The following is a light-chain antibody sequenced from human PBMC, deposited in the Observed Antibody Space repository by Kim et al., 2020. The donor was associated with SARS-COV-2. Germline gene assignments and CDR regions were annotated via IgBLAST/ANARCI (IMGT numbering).Light chain of an antibody. J-gene: IGLJ2*01. CDR1: SGSIASNY. CDR3: QSYDSSNQGV. V-gene: IGLV6-57*03. Sequence: KTVTISFTRSSGSIASNYGQWYQQRPGSAPTTVIYEDNQRPSGVPDRFSGSIDSSSSSASLTISGLKTEDEADYYCQSYDSSNQGVFGGGTQLTVL. CDR2: EDN.